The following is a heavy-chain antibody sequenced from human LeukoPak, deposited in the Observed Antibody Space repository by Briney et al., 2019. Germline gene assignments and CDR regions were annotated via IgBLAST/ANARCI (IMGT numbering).Heavy chain of an antibody. CDR1: GFTFSRYA. D-gene: IGHD2-15*01. V-gene: IGHV3-23*01. J-gene: IGHJ3*02. Sequence: GGSLRLSCAASGFTFSRYAMSWVGQAPGKGLEWVSVMSDSGGITYYADSVKGRFTTSRDNSKNTLYLQMNSLRAEDTAVYYCVKGASDGCYAPSHIWGQGTTVTVSS. CDR2: MSDSGGIT. CDR3: VKGASDGCYAPSHI.